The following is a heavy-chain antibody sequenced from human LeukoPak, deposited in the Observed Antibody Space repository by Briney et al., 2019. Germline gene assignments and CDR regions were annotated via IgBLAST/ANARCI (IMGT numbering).Heavy chain of an antibody. CDR3: AREIYDSSGFVWFDY. CDR1: GGSISSYY. D-gene: IGHD3-22*01. Sequence: PSETLSLTCTDSGGSISSYYWSWIRQPPGKGLEWIGYIYYSGSTNYNPSLKSRVTISVDTSKNQFSLKLSSVTAADTAVYYCAREIYDSSGFVWFDYWGQGTLVTVSS. V-gene: IGHV4-59*01. J-gene: IGHJ4*02. CDR2: IYYSGST.